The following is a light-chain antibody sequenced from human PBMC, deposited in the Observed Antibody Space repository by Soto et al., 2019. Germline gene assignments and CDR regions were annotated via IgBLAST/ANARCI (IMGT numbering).Light chain of an antibody. Sequence: EILLTQSPGTLSLSPGARATLSCRASQTISSTYLAWYQQKPGQAPRPLIYGASTRATGIPARFSGSGSGTEFTLTINSLQSEDFAVYYCQQYNNWPRTFGQGTKVDIK. CDR1: QTISSTY. V-gene: IGKV3-15*01. CDR3: QQYNNWPRT. J-gene: IGKJ1*01. CDR2: GAS.